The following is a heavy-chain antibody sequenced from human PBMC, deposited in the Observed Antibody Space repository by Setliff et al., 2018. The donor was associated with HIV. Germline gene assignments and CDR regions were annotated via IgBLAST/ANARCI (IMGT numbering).Heavy chain of an antibody. CDR3: LGESSAAFDI. Sequence: GASVKVSCKTSGYRFIGHYLHWVRLAPGQGPEWVGWINPETGDPNYAQKFRGRVLMTRDTSITTAFLHVAKLTSDDTAVYYCLGESSAAFDIWGQGTMVTVSS. D-gene: IGHD3-10*01. V-gene: IGHV1-2*02. CDR2: INPETGDP. J-gene: IGHJ3*02. CDR1: GYRFIGHY.